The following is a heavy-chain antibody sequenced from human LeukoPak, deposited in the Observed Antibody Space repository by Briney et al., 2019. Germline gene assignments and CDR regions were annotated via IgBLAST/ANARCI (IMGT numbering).Heavy chain of an antibody. D-gene: IGHD3-3*01. V-gene: IGHV3-21*01. J-gene: IGHJ4*02. CDR1: GFTFSSNS. CDR3: ARVSRGFLEHY. CDR2: ISSSSSYI. Sequence: PGGPLRLSWAAPGFTFSSNSMNWVRQPPGKGREWVSSISSSSSYIYYADSVKGRFTISRDNAKNSLYLQMNSLRAEDTAVYYCARVSRGFLEHYWGQGTLVTVSS.